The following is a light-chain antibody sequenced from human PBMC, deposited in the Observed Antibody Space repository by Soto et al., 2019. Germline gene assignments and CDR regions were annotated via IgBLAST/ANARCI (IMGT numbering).Light chain of an antibody. J-gene: IGLJ2*01. CDR2: SNN. V-gene: IGLV1-44*01. Sequence: SVLTQPPSASGTPGQRVTISCSGSSSNIGSNIVNWYQQLPGTAPKLLIYSNNHRPSGVPDRFSGSKSGTSASLAISGLQSEDEADYHCAAWDDSLNGVVFGGGTKLTVL. CDR1: SSNIGSNI. CDR3: AAWDDSLNGVV.